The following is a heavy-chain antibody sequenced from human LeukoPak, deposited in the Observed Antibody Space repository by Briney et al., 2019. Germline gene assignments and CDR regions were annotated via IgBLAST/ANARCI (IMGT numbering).Heavy chain of an antibody. Sequence: GESLKISCKGSGYSFTSYWIGWVRQMPGKGLEWMGIIYPGDSGTRYSPSFQGQVTISADKSISTAYLQWSSLKASDTAMYYCARRYRYSSSFSYYFDYWGQGTLVTVSS. J-gene: IGHJ4*02. CDR3: ARRYRYSSSFSYYFDY. CDR1: GYSFTSYW. V-gene: IGHV5-51*01. D-gene: IGHD6-13*01. CDR2: IYPGDSGT.